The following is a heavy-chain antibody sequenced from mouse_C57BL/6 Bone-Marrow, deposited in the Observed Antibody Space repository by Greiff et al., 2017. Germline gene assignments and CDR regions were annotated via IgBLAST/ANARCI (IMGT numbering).Heavy chain of an antibody. J-gene: IGHJ3*01. D-gene: IGHD2-4*01. CDR2: VNPCSGYT. CDR3: ARCGRLPFAY. CDR1: GYTFTSYW. V-gene: IGHV1-7*01. Sequence: QVQLQQSGAELAKPGASVMLSCKASGYTFTSYWTHWVKQRPGPGLELIGYVNPCSGYTKSNQKFMDKTTLTADKSSSTAYMQLSSLTYEDSAVYYCARCGRLPFAYWGQGTLVTVSA.